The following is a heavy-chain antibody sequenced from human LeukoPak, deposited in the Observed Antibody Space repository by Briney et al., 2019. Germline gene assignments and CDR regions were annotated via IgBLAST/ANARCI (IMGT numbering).Heavy chain of an antibody. V-gene: IGHV3-11*01. D-gene: IGHD3-9*01. CDR3: ARDRGSYDILTGYRGGVDY. CDR1: GLTFSDYY. CDR2: ISSSGSTI. Sequence: GGSLRLSCAASGLTFSDYYMSWIRQAPGKGLEWVSYISSSGSTIYYADSVKGRFTISRDNAKNSLYLQMNSLRAEDTAVYYCARDRGSYDILTGYRGGVDYWGQGTLVTVSS. J-gene: IGHJ4*02.